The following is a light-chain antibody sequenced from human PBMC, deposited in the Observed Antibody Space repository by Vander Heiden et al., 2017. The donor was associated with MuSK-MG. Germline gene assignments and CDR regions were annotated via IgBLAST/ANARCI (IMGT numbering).Light chain of an antibody. J-gene: IGLJ2*01. V-gene: IGLV2-14*01. CDR2: DVS. CDR3: SSYTSSSTPYVV. Sequence: QSALTQPASVSGSPGPSITIPCTGTSSDVGGYNYVSWYQQHPGKAPKLMIYDVSNRPSGVSNRFSGSKSGNTASRTISGLQAEDEADYYCSSYTSSSTPYVVFGGGTKLTVL. CDR1: SSDVGGYNY.